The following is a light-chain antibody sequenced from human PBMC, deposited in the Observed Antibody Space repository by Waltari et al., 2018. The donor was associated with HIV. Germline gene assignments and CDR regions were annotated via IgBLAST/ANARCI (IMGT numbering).Light chain of an antibody. CDR1: QSISSY. Sequence: DIQMTQSPSSLSASVGARVTITCRASQSISSYLMWYQQKPGKAPNHLIYAASSLQSGVPSRFSGSVSETDFTLTVSSLQPEDFATYYGQQSYITPLTFDGGTKVEIK. CDR3: QQSYITPLT. CDR2: AAS. J-gene: IGKJ4*01. V-gene: IGKV1-39*01.